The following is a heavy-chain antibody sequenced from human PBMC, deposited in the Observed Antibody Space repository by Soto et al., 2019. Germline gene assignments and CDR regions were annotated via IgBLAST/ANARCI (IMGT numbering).Heavy chain of an antibody. CDR3: AKARFYFDSSPYDS. CDR2: INADGSDT. V-gene: IGHV3-43D*04. J-gene: IGHJ4*02. D-gene: IGHD1-26*01. CDR1: GFTFEDYA. Sequence: HPGGSLRLSCAASGFTFEDYALHWVRQSSGKSPEWVSLINADGSDTYYADSVKGRFTISRDNNKHSLYLQMNSLRPEDTAIYFCAKARFYFDSSPYDSWGQGTLVTVSS.